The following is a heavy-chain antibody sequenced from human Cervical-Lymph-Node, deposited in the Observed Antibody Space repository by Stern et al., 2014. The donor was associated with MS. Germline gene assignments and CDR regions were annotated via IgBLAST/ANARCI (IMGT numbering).Heavy chain of an antibody. V-gene: IGHV3-23*01. D-gene: IGHD6-19*01. J-gene: IGHJ4*02. Sequence: VESGGSLRLSCAASGFTFSTYDMSWVRRAPGKGPQFVSAISTTGGTTYYADSVKGRFTISRDNSKNTLYLQMNSLRAEDTAVYYCAKKSGSGWYYVYWGQGSLVTVSS. CDR1: GFTFSTYD. CDR2: ISTTGGTT. CDR3: AKKSGSGWYYVY.